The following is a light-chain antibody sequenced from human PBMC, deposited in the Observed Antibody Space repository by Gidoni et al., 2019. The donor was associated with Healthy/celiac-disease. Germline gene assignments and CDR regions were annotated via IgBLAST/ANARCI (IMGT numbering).Light chain of an antibody. Sequence: PATLSASAGERVTITCRASQSISSYLNWYQQKPGKAPKLLIYDASSMESGVPARFSGSGSGTDFTLTISSLEPEDFATYYCQQSYSTPITFGEGTRLEIK. CDR2: DAS. CDR1: QSISSY. CDR3: QQSYSTPIT. J-gene: IGKJ5*01. V-gene: IGKV1-39*01.